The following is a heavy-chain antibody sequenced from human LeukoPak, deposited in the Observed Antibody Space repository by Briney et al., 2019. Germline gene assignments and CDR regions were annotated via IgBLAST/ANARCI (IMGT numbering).Heavy chain of an antibody. D-gene: IGHD3-22*01. Sequence: ASVKVSCKASGYTFTGYYMHWVRQAPAQGLEWMGWINPNSGGTNYAQKFQGRVTMTRDTSISTAYMELSRLRSDDTAVYYCARDLPEGSSGYALLSYESWGQGTLVTVSS. J-gene: IGHJ4*02. CDR3: ARDLPEGSSGYALLSYES. CDR2: INPNSGGT. V-gene: IGHV1-2*02. CDR1: GYTFTGYY.